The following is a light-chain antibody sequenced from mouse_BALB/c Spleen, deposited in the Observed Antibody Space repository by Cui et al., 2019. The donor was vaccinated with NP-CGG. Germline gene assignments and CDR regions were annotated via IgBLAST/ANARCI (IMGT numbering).Light chain of an antibody. Sequence: QAVVTQESALTTSAGETVTFTYRSSTGAVTTSNYANWVQEKPDHLFTGLIGGTNNRAPGVPARFSGSLIGDKAALTITGAQTEDEAIYFCALWYSNHWVFGGGTKLTVL. CDR2: GTN. CDR3: ALWYSNHWV. CDR1: TGAVTTSNY. J-gene: IGLJ1*01. V-gene: IGLV1*01.